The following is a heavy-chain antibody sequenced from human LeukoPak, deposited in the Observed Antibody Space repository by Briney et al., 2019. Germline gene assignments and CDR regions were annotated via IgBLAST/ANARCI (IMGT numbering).Heavy chain of an antibody. CDR2: IYYSGST. J-gene: IGHJ5*02. V-gene: IGHV4-39*07. Sequence: SETLSLTCTVSGGSITRSSYHWGWIRQPPGKGLEWIGSIYYSGSTYYNPSLKSRVTISVDTSKNQFSLKLSSVTAADTAVYYCARGTGSSWTLSPYNWFDPWGQGTLVTVSS. CDR3: ARGTGSSWTLSPYNWFDP. D-gene: IGHD6-13*01. CDR1: GGSITRSSYH.